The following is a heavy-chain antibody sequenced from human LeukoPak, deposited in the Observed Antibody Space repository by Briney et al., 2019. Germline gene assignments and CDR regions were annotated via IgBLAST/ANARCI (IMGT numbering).Heavy chain of an antibody. Sequence: GASVKVSCKASGYTLTGYYMHWVRQAPGQGLEWMGWINPNSGGTSYAQKFQGRVTMTRDTSISTAYMELSRLGSDDTAVYYCARDGASGYLADYWGQGTLVTVSS. CDR2: INPNSGGT. D-gene: IGHD3-3*01. V-gene: IGHV1-2*02. CDR3: ARDGASGYLADY. J-gene: IGHJ4*02. CDR1: GYTLTGYY.